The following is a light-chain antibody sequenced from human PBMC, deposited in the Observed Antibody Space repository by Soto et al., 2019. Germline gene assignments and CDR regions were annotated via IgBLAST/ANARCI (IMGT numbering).Light chain of an antibody. CDR2: DNN. V-gene: IGLV1-51*01. CDR3: GTWDSSLSAGV. J-gene: IGLJ1*01. Sequence: QSVLTQPPSVSAAPGQKVSISCSGSSSNIGKNFISWYQQLSGTAPKLVIYDNNKRPLGIPDRFSGSKSGTSGTLDITGLQTGDEADYYCGTWDSSLSAGVFGSGTKVTVL. CDR1: SSNIGKNF.